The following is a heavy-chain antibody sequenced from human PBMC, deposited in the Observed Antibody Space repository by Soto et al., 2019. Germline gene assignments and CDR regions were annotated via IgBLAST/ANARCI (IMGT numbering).Heavy chain of an antibody. CDR1: GFTVSSNY. Sequence: EVQLVESGGGLVQPGGSLRLSCAASGFTVSSNYMSWVRQAPGKGLEWVSVIYSGGSTYYADSVKGRFTISRDNSKNTLYLQMNSLRAVDTAVYYCARGGGYSYGAIDYWGQGTLVTVSS. J-gene: IGHJ4*02. CDR3: ARGGGYSYGAIDY. D-gene: IGHD5-18*01. V-gene: IGHV3-66*01. CDR2: IYSGGST.